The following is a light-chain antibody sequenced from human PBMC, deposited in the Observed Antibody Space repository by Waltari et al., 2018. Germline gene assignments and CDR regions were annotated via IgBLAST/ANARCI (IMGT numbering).Light chain of an antibody. CDR3: QQFESYPRT. CDR1: QSISTY. Sequence: EIWLTQAPAALSLSPGERATLSCRASQSISTYLAWYQQKPGQPPRLLIYDASRRATVISARFSGSGSETDFTRTISSLEPEDFAVYYCQQFESYPRTFGPGTAVDIK. J-gene: IGKJ3*01. CDR2: DAS. V-gene: IGKV3-11*01.